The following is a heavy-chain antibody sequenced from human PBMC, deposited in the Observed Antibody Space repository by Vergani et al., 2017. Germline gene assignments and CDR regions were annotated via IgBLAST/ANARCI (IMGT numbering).Heavy chain of an antibody. CDR1: GFTFSSYS. CDR2: ISSSSSYI. D-gene: IGHD5-24*01. CDR3: AKSGWLQHFGAHYFDS. Sequence: EVEVVESGGGLVQPGGSLRLSCAASGFTFSSYSMNWVRQAPGKGLEWVSSISSSSSYIYYADSVKGRFTISRDNAKNSLYLQMNSLRAEDTAVYYCAKSGWLQHFGAHYFDSWGQGILVTVSS. V-gene: IGHV3-21*01. J-gene: IGHJ4*02.